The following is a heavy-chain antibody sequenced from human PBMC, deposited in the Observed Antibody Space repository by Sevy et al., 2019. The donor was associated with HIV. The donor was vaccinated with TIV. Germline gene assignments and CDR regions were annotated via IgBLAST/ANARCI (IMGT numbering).Heavy chain of an antibody. CDR2: ISSSGSTI. Sequence: GGSLRLSCAASGFTFSDYYMSWIRQAPGKGLEWVSYISSSGSTIYYADSVKGRFTISRANAKNSLYLQMNSLRAEDTVVYYCARDSSGYSGYDHFDYWGQGTLVTVSS. J-gene: IGHJ4*02. CDR3: ARDSSGYSGYDHFDY. D-gene: IGHD5-12*01. V-gene: IGHV3-11*01. CDR1: GFTFSDYY.